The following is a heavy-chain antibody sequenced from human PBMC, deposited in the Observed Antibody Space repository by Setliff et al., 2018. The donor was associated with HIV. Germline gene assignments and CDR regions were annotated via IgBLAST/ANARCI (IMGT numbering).Heavy chain of an antibody. J-gene: IGHJ3*02. D-gene: IGHD6-13*01. V-gene: IGHV4-30-4*01. CDR2: IYHSGST. CDR1: GDSINSGDYY. Sequence: TLSLTCTVSGDSINSGDYYWSWIRQPPGKGLEWIGYIYHSGSTHYNPSLNSRVAFSVDTSENQFSLKLYSVTVADTAFYYCARADSSSWFFATFDIWGQGTMVTVSS. CDR3: ARADSSSWFFATFDI.